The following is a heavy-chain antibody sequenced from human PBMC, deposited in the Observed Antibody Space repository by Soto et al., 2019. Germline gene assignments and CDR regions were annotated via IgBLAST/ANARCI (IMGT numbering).Heavy chain of an antibody. V-gene: IGHV3-9*01. CDR1: GFTFDNCG. CDR2: ISWDSGTI. D-gene: IGHD1-1*01. CDR3: VQGRYPTMATPLDH. Sequence: GGSLRLSCAASGFTFDNCGMHWVRQAPGKGLEWVSGISWDSGTIGYADSVKGRFTISRDDAKNSLYLQMNSLRREDTALHYCVQGRYPTMATPLDHWGQGTLVTVYS. J-gene: IGHJ5*02.